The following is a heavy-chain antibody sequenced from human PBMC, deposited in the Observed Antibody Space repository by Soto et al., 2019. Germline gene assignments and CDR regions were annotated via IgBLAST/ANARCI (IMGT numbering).Heavy chain of an antibody. D-gene: IGHD1-7*01. V-gene: IGHV3-30*18. Sequence: PGGSLRLSCAASGFPFGDFGMHWLRQAPGKGLEWVAVISHDGSDKFYADSVKARFTISRDNSKNTLSLHLNTLKPEDTAVYHCAKDRVGGTFYTPLAFWGQGTLVTVSS. CDR2: ISHDGSDK. CDR1: GFPFGDFG. J-gene: IGHJ4*02. CDR3: AKDRVGGTFYTPLAF.